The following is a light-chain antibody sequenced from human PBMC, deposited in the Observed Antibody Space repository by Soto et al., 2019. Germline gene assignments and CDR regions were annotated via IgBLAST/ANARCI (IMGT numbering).Light chain of an antibody. CDR1: QSVLYSSNNKNY. Sequence: DIVMTQSPDSLAVSLGERATINCKSSQSVLYSSNNKNYLAWYQQKPGQPPKLLIYWASTRESGVPDRCSGSGSGTDFTHTISSLQAEDVAVYYCQQYYSTPLTFGGGTKVEIK. J-gene: IGKJ4*01. CDR2: WAS. V-gene: IGKV4-1*01. CDR3: QQYYSTPLT.